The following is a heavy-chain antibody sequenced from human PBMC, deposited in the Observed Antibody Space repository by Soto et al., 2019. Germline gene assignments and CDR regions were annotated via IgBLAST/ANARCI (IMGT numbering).Heavy chain of an antibody. J-gene: IGHJ6*02. CDR3: ARYIPGVRYYGMDV. CDR1: GFTFRSYA. D-gene: IGHD2-2*01. CDR2: IGESGTPT. V-gene: IGHV3-23*01. Sequence: GGSLRLSCAASGFTFRSYAIKWVRQAPGKGLEWVSLIGESGTPTYYADSVKGRFTISRDNSGNTLFLEMYSLRAEDTAVYYCARYIPGVRYYGMDVWGQGTTVTVSS.